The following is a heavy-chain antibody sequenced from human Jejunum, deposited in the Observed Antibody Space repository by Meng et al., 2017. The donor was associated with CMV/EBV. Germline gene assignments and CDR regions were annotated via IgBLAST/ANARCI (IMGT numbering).Heavy chain of an antibody. Sequence: SCAASGFTFRSSWMHWVRQPPGKGLVWVSHINSDGSTTNYADSVKGRFTISRDNAKNTLYLEMNSLRAEDTALYYCARTGYTYSHFDYWGQGTLVTVSS. CDR2: INSDGSTT. CDR3: ARTGYTYSHFDY. CDR1: GFTFRSSW. D-gene: IGHD5-18*01. J-gene: IGHJ4*02. V-gene: IGHV3-74*01.